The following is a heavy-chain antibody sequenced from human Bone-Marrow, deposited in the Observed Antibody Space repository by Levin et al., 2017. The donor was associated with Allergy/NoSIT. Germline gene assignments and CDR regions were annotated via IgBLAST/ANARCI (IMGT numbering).Heavy chain of an antibody. J-gene: IGHJ4*02. Sequence: PGGSLRLSCAASGFAFYDVWMSWVRQAPGKGLEWVGRILSRSDGGSTDYAAPVKGRVTISRDDSKNMLYLQMSNLKSEDTGVYYCFTEQRHRIQGDNWGQGTRVTVSS. CDR1: GFAFYDVW. CDR3: FTEQRHRIQGDN. V-gene: IGHV3-15*01. CDR2: ILSRSDGGST. D-gene: IGHD1-1*01.